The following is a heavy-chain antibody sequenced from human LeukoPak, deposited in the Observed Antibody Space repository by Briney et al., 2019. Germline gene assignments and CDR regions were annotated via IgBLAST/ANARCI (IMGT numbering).Heavy chain of an antibody. CDR3: ARENYGDYVGSVDY. V-gene: IGHV4-39*07. Sequence: SETLSLTCSVSGVSISSTNYFWGWIRQPPGKGLEWIGSIYYSGSTYYNPSLKSRVTISVDTSKNQFSLKLSSVTAADTAVYYCARENYGDYVGSVDYWGQGTLVTVSS. CDR2: IYYSGST. D-gene: IGHD4-17*01. J-gene: IGHJ4*02. CDR1: GVSISSTNYF.